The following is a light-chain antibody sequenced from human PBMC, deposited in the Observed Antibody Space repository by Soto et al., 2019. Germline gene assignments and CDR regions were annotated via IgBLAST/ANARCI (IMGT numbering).Light chain of an antibody. J-gene: IGKJ4*01. Sequence: EIVLTQSPATLSLSPGERATLSCRASQSVSSYLAWYQQKPGQAPRLLIYDASNRATGIPARFSGSGSGTDFTLTISSLEPEDFAVYYCQQRSNWPLLTFGAGTKVEIK. CDR1: QSVSSY. V-gene: IGKV3-11*01. CDR3: QQRSNWPLLT. CDR2: DAS.